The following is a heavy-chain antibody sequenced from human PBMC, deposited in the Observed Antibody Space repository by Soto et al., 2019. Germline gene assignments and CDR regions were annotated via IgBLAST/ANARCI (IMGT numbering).Heavy chain of an antibody. CDR2: IYYSGST. CDR3: ASLPSSSWYDYYYYGMDV. J-gene: IGHJ6*02. D-gene: IGHD6-13*01. CDR1: GGSISRSIYY. V-gene: IGHV4-39*01. Sequence: SETLSITGTVSGGSISRSIYYWGWIRQPTGKGLEWIGSIYYSGSTYYNPSLKSRVTISVDTSKNQFSLKLSSVTAADTAVYYFASLPSSSWYDYYYYGMDVWGQGTTVTVSS.